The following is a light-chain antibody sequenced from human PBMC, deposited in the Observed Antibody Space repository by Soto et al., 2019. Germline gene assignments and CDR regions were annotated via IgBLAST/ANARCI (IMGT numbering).Light chain of an antibody. CDR3: QKYYSTPIN. V-gene: IGKV4-1*01. CDR2: WAS. J-gene: IGKJ5*01. CDR1: RSVLYSSNNKNY. Sequence: DIVMTQSPYSLAVSLCEIATINCKSSRSVLYSSNNKNYLAWYQQKPGQPPKLLIYWASTRESGVPDRFSGSGSGTDFTLTISSLQAEDVAVYYCQKYYSTPINFGQGTRLEIK.